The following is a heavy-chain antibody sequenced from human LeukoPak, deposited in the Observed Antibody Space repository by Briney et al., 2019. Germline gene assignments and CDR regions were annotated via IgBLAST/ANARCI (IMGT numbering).Heavy chain of an antibody. CDR2: IYTSGST. D-gene: IGHD1-1*01. CDR3: AREGGTPMRGGLFDY. CDR1: GCSISSYY. V-gene: IGHV4-4*07. J-gene: IGHJ4*02. Sequence: SETLSLTCTVSGCSISSYYWSWIRQPAGKGLEWIGRIYTSGSTNYNPALKSRVTMSVDTSKNQFSLKLSSVTAADTAVYYCAREGGTPMRGGLFDYWGQGTLVTVSS.